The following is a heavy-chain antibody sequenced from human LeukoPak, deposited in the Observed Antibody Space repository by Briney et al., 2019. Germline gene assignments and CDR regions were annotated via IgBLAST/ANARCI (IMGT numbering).Heavy chain of an antibody. CDR2: INHSGST. CDR1: GGSFSGYY. V-gene: IGHV4-34*01. CDR3: ARAIWVSGSWYGDAFDI. J-gene: IGHJ3*02. D-gene: IGHD6-13*01. Sequence: SETLSLTCAVYGGSFSGYYWSWIRQPPGKGLEWIGEINHSGSTNYNPSLKSRVTISVDTSKNQFSLKLSSVTAADTAVYYCARAIWVSGSWYGDAFDIWGQGTMDTVSS.